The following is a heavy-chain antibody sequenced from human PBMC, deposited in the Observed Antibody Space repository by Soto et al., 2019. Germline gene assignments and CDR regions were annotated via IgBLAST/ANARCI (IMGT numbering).Heavy chain of an antibody. V-gene: IGHV4-30-4*01. Sequence: SETLSLTCTVSGGSISSGDYYWIWIRHPPGKGLEWIGYIYYSGSTYYNPSLKSRVTISVDTSKNQFSLKLSSVTAADTAVYYCARDDRYDRDAFDIWGQGTMVTVSS. CDR3: ARDDRYDRDAFDI. CDR1: GGSISSGDYY. J-gene: IGHJ3*02. D-gene: IGHD3-22*01. CDR2: IYYSGST.